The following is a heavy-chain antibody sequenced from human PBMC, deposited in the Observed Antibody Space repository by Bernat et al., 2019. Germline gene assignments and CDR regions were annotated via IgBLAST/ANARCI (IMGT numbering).Heavy chain of an antibody. V-gene: IGHV4-39*01. CDR2: IYYSGST. Sequence: QLQLQESGPGLVKPSETLSLTCTVSGGSISSSSYYWGWIRQPPGKGLEWIGSIYYSGSTYYNPSLKSRVTISVDTSKNQFSLKLSSVTAADTAVYYCAGQRLLTARPRAEAAGFDYWGQGTLVTVSS. CDR1: GGSISSSSYY. CDR3: AGQRLLTARPRAEAAGFDY. D-gene: IGHD6-6*01. J-gene: IGHJ4*02.